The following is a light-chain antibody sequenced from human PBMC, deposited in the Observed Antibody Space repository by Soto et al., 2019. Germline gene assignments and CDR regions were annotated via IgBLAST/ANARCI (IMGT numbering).Light chain of an antibody. J-gene: IGLJ1*01. CDR1: SSDVGSYKL. Sequence: QSALTQPASVSGSPGQSITISCTGTSSDVGSYKLVSWYQQHPGKAPKLMIYEGSKRPSGVSNRFSGSMSGNTASLTISGLQAEDEADYHCCAYAGSNTSYVLATGTKLTVL. V-gene: IGLV2-23*01. CDR2: EGS. CDR3: CAYAGSNTSYV.